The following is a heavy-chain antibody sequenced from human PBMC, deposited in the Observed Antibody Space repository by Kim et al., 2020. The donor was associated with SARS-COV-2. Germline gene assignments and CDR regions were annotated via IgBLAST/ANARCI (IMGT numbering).Heavy chain of an antibody. J-gene: IGHJ4*02. V-gene: IGHV3-23*01. CDR3: ATHYDNILTSLCEGFDY. D-gene: IGHD3-9*01. Sequence: DSVKGRFTISRDNSRNTLYLQMSGLRAEDTAVYYCATHYDNILTSLCEGFDYWGQGTLVTVSS.